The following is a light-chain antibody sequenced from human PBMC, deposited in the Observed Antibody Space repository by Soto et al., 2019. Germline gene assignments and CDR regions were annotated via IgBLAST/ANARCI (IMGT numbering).Light chain of an antibody. CDR1: SGHRSYA. V-gene: IGLV4-69*01. CDR2: LNSDGSH. CDR3: QTWGNGIRV. Sequence: QLVLTQSPSASASLGSSVKLTCTLSSGHRSYAIAWHQQQPEKGPRYLMKLNSDGSHNKGDGIPDRFTGSSSGAERYLTISSLQYEDEADYYCQTWGNGIRVFGGGTQLTVL. J-gene: IGLJ3*02.